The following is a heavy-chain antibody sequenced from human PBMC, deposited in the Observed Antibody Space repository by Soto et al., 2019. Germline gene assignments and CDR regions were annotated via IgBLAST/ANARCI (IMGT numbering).Heavy chain of an antibody. CDR3: AKDRYSGTYPTDFDY. CDR2: ISYDGGNE. Sequence: PGGSLRLSCAGSGFTFSSYGIHWVRQAPGKGLEWLALISYDGGNEKYTEAVKDRCTISREDSHNVAYLHISSLRTEDTAIFYCAKDRYSGTYPTDFDYWGQGSLVTVS. D-gene: IGHD1-26*01. CDR1: GFTFSSYG. V-gene: IGHV3-30*18. J-gene: IGHJ4*02.